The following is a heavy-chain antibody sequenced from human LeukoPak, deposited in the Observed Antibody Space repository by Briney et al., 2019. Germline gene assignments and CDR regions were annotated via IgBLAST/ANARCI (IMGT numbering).Heavy chain of an antibody. CDR3: AGDSSLDY. CDR1: GVSISSSY. D-gene: IGHD6-6*01. CDR2: IHYRGNT. Sequence: SETLSLTCTVSGVSISSSYWSWIRQPPGKGLEWIGYIHYRGNTNYNPSLKSRVTISVDTSKNQFSLRLSSVTAADTAIYYCAGDSSLDYWGQGTLVTVSS. J-gene: IGHJ4*02. V-gene: IGHV4-59*01.